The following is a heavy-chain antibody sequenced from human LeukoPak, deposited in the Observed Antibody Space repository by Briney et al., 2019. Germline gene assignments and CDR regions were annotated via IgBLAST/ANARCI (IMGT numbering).Heavy chain of an antibody. J-gene: IGHJ4*02. CDR2: IKQDGSEK. Sequence: GGSLRLSCAASGFTFSSYEMNWVRQAPGKGLEWVANIKQDGSEKYYVDSVKGRFTISRDNAKNSLYLQMNSLRAEDTAMYYCARDSAGNDYWGQGTLVTVSS. D-gene: IGHD6-13*01. V-gene: IGHV3-7*01. CDR3: ARDSAGNDY. CDR1: GFTFSSYE.